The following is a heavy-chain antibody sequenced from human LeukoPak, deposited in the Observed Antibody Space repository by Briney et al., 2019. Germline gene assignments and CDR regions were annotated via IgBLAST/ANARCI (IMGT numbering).Heavy chain of an antibody. CDR3: ARAKLRFLEWLLPAFDY. Sequence: PGGSLRLSCAASGFTFSSYSMNWVRQAPGKGVEWVSSISSSSSYIYYADSVKGRFTISRDNAKNSLYLQMNSLRAEDTAVYYCARAKLRFLEWLLPAFDYWGQGTLVTVSS. CDR1: GFTFSSYS. D-gene: IGHD3-3*01. J-gene: IGHJ4*02. CDR2: ISSSSSYI. V-gene: IGHV3-21*01.